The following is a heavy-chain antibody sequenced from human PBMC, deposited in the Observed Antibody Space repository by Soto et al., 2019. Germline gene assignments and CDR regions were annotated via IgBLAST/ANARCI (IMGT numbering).Heavy chain of an antibody. D-gene: IGHD1-7*01. CDR3: ARGGMELELRFLFDY. CDR1: GGSISSGGYY. J-gene: IGHJ4*02. Sequence: QVQLQESGPGLVKPSQTLSLTCTVSGGSISSGGYYWSWIRQHPGKGLEWIGYIYYSGSTYYNPSLKSRVTISVDTSKNQFSLKLSSVTAADTAVYYCARGGMELELRFLFDYWGQGTLVTVSS. V-gene: IGHV4-31*03. CDR2: IYYSGST.